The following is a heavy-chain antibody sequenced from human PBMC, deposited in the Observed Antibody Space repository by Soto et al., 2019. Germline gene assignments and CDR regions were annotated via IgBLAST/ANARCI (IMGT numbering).Heavy chain of an antibody. CDR1: GGTFSSYS. CDR3: ARVRPNCSGGSCPPGY. CDR2: IIPIFGTA. J-gene: IGHJ4*02. D-gene: IGHD2-15*01. Sequence: GASVKVSCKASGGTFSSYSISWVLQAPGQGLEWMGGIIPIFGTANYAQKFQGRVTITADESTSTAYMELSSLRSEDTAVYYCARVRPNCSGGSCPPGYWGQGTLVTVSS. V-gene: IGHV1-69*13.